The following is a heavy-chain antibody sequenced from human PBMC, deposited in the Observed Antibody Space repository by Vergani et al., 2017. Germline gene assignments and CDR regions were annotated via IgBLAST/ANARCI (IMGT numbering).Heavy chain of an antibody. CDR2: IVPIFPTP. J-gene: IGHJ4*02. Sequence: QVQLVQSGAEVKKPGASVKVSCEASGYTFTTYEINWVRQAPGQGPEWMGGIVPIFPTPNYAQRFQGRITITADEATSTAYMDLSSLTSEDTAVYFCAGDMGYCTSTTCYSQPYYFDYWGQGTLVTVSS. CDR3: AGDMGYCTSTTCYSQPYYFDY. D-gene: IGHD2/OR15-2a*01. V-gene: IGHV1-69*01. CDR1: GYTFTTYE.